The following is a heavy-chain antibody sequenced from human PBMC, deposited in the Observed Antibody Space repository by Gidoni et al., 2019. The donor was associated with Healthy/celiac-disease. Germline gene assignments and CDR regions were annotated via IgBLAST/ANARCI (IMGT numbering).Heavy chain of an antibody. CDR3: ARGKGHSTVDY. CDR2: INHSGST. J-gene: IGHJ4*02. CDR1: GGSFSGYY. V-gene: IGHV4-34*01. Sequence: QVQLQRWGAGLLKPSETLSLTCAVYGGSFSGYYWSWIRQPPGKGLEWIGEINHSGSTNYNPSLKSRVTISVDTSKNQFSLKLSSVTAADTAVYYCARGKGHSTVDYWGQGTLVTVSS. D-gene: IGHD6-13*01.